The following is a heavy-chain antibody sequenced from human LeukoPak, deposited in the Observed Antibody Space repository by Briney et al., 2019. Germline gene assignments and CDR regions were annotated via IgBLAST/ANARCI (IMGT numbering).Heavy chain of an antibody. V-gene: IGHV3-30*02. CDR2: IRYDGSNK. CDR3: AKKGYYDGSGYYMYYFDH. CDR1: GFTFSSYG. Sequence: GGSLRLTCAASGFTFSSYGMHWVRQAPGKGLEWVAFIRYDGSNKYYADSVKGRFTISRDNSKNTLYLQMNSLRAEDTAVYYCAKKGYYDGSGYYMYYFDHWGQGTLVTVSS. D-gene: IGHD3-22*01. J-gene: IGHJ4*02.